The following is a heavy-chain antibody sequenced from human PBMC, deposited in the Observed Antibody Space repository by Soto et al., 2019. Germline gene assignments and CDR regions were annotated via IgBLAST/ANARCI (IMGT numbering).Heavy chain of an antibody. J-gene: IGHJ6*02. V-gene: IGHV4-31*03. CDR2: IYYSGNT. CDR3: ARELHGNIDWFREDPYGMDV. D-gene: IGHD3-9*01. CDR1: GGSISSGGYY. Sequence: SETLSLTCTVSGGSISSGGYYWNWIRQHPGKGLEWIGYIYYSGNTYYNPSLKSRVTISVDTSKNQFSLKLSSVTAADTAVYFCARELHGNIDWFREDPYGMDVWAQGTTVNVSS.